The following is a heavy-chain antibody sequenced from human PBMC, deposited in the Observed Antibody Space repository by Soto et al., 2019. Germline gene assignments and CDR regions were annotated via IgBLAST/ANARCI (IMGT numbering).Heavy chain of an antibody. CDR2: IYPGDSDT. CDR3: ERNISNLRYYYYAMDV. CDR1: GYTFTDYW. J-gene: IGHJ6*02. V-gene: IGHV5-51*01. Sequence: GESLKISCKGSGYTFTDYWIGWVRQLPGKGLEWMGIIYPGDSDTRYSPSFQGHVTITVDKSTSTAYPQWNTLKASETAMYYCERNISNLRYYYYAMDVWGQGTTVTVSS. D-gene: IGHD3-3*01.